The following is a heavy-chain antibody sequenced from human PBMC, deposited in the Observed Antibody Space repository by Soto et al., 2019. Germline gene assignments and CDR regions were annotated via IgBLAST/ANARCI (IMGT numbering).Heavy chain of an antibody. Sequence: QVQLVESGGGVVQPGRSLRLSCAASGFIFSNFGMHWVRQAPGKGLEWVAVIWYDGSNEYYADSVKGRFTISKDNSKNPLYLQMNSLRAEDTAVYYCARDDIPGIAVATYGMDVWGQGTTVTVSS. CDR3: ARDDIPGIAVATYGMDV. J-gene: IGHJ6*02. V-gene: IGHV3-33*01. D-gene: IGHD6-19*01. CDR1: GFIFSNFG. CDR2: IWYDGSNE.